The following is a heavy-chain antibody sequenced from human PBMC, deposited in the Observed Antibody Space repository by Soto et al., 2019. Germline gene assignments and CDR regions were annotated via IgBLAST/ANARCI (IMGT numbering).Heavy chain of an antibody. CDR1: GFTFSNYA. J-gene: IGHJ5*02. CDR3: AKDRDRLRFDP. CDR2: ISGSGGRT. V-gene: IGHV3-23*01. D-gene: IGHD4-17*01. Sequence: EVQLLESGGGLLQPGGSLRLSCAASGFTFSNYAMSWVRQAPGKGLEWVSAISGSGGRTYYEDSVKGRFTISRDNSRNTFYMQMNSLGAEDTAIYYCAKDRDRLRFDPWGQGTLVTVSS.